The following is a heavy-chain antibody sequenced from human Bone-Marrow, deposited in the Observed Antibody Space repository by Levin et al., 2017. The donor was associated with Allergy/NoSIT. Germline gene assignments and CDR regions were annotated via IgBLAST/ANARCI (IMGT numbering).Heavy chain of an antibody. V-gene: IGHV3-23*01. Sequence: GGSLRLSCVASGFDLSKYAMTWVRQAPGKGLQWVSVIGFSGGRRKYADSVRGRFNISRETSKNSLFLDMNSLRVDDTAIYYCARESLRGTSLDRWGQGTLVTVSS. D-gene: IGHD4-17*01. CDR3: ARESLRGTSLDR. CDR2: IGFSGGRR. J-gene: IGHJ5*02. CDR1: GFDLSKYA.